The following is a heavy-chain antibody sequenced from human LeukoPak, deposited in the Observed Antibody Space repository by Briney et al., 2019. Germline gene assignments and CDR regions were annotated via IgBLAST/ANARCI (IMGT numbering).Heavy chain of an antibody. Sequence: GGSLRLSCAASGFTFSSSWMTWVRQAPGKGLEWVALISFDGSQKYYADSVKGRFTISRDNSKSTVYLQMNSLRVEDAAVYYCSKDLTSDFGGDLDPWGQGTLVTVSS. J-gene: IGHJ5*02. CDR3: SKDLTSDFGGDLDP. CDR2: ISFDGSQK. V-gene: IGHV3-30*02. D-gene: IGHD3-10*01. CDR1: GFTFSSSW.